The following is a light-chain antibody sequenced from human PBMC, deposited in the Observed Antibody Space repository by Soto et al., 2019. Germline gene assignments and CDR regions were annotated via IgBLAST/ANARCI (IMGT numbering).Light chain of an antibody. V-gene: IGKV3-20*01. CDR2: GAF. CDR3: QQYGSSPLWT. Sequence: EIVLTQYPGTLSLSPGERATLSCRASQSVSSSYLAWSQQKPGQAPRLLIYGAFSRATGIPDGFSGSGSGTDFTLTISRLEPEDFAVYYCQQYGSSPLWTFGQGTKVDIK. CDR1: QSVSSSY. J-gene: IGKJ1*01.